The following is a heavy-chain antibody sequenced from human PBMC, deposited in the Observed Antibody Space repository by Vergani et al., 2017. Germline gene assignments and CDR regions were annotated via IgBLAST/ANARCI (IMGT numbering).Heavy chain of an antibody. Sequence: QVQLQESGPGLVKPSQPLSLTCTVSGGSISSGSYYWSWIRQPAGKGLEWIGRIYTSGSTNYNPSLKSRVTISVDTSKNQFSLRLSSVTAADTVVYYCARGGYYDSSGYYSDAFDIWGQGRMVTVSS. CDR2: IYTSGST. CDR3: ARGGYYDSSGYYSDAFDI. J-gene: IGHJ3*02. CDR1: GGSISSGSYY. D-gene: IGHD3-22*01. V-gene: IGHV4-61*02.